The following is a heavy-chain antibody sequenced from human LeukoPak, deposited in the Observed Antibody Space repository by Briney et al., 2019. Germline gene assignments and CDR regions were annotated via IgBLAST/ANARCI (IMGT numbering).Heavy chain of an antibody. CDR3: ARGHNYGSGESVARDY. V-gene: IGHV1-8*02. D-gene: IGHD3-10*01. J-gene: IGHJ4*02. Sequence: ASVKVSCKASGYTFINYDINWVRQATGQGLEWMGWMNPNSGDSDYPAKFQGRVTMTRDTSISTAYLEVSSLTSDDTAIYYCARGHNYGSGESVARDYWGQGTLVIVSS. CDR2: MNPNSGDS. CDR1: GYTFINYD.